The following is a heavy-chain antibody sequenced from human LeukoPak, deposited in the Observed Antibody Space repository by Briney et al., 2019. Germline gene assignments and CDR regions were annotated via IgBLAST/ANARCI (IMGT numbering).Heavy chain of an antibody. CDR1: GGSISSYY. V-gene: IGHV4-30-4*01. J-gene: IGHJ3*02. CDR2: IYYSGST. CDR3: ARVPLSGSGSYSSDVFDI. D-gene: IGHD3-10*01. Sequence: SETLSLTCTVSGGSISSYYWSWIRQPPGKGMEWTGHIYYSGSTYYNPSLKSRITISIDTSKNQFSLKLSSVTAADTAVYYCARVPLSGSGSYSSDVFDIWGQGTMVTVSS.